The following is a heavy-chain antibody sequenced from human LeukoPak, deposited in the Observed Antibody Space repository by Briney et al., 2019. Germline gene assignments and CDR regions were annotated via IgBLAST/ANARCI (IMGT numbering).Heavy chain of an antibody. J-gene: IGHJ2*01. V-gene: IGHV4-31*03. CDR1: GGSISSGGYC. Sequence: SETLSLTCTVSGGSISSGGYCWSWIRQHPGKGRVWIGYIYYSRSTYNNPSLKSRVTISVDTSKNQFSLKLSSVTAADTAVYYCARLPTTVVTPIWYFDLWGRGTLVTVSS. CDR3: ARLPTTVVTPIWYFDL. D-gene: IGHD4-23*01. CDR2: IYYSRST.